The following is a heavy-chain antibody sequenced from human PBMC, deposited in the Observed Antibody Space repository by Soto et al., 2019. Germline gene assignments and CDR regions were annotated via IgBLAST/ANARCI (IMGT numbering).Heavy chain of an antibody. J-gene: IGHJ3*02. CDR2: IYYSGST. D-gene: IGHD3-10*01. Sequence: PSETLSLTCTVSGGSISSGGYYWSWIRQHPGKGLEWIGYIYYSGSTYYNPSLKSRVTISVDTSKNQFSLKLSSVTAADTAVYYCARDDPNYYGSGSYYTHTEKSFGAFDIWGQGTMVTVSS. CDR1: GGSISSGGYY. CDR3: ARDDPNYYGSGSYYTHTEKSFGAFDI. V-gene: IGHV4-31*03.